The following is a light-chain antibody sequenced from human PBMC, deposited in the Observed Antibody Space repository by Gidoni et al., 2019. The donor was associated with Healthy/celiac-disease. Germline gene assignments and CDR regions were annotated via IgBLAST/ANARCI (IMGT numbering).Light chain of an antibody. J-gene: IGKJ1*01. CDR2: GAS. CDR1: QSVSSSY. Sequence: EIVLTQSPGTLSLSPGDRATLYCRASQSVSSSYLAWYQQKPGQAPRLLLYGASSSATGIPDRFSGSGSVTDFTLTISRLEPEDFALYYCQQYGSSPWTFGQGTKVEIK. V-gene: IGKV3-20*01. CDR3: QQYGSSPWT.